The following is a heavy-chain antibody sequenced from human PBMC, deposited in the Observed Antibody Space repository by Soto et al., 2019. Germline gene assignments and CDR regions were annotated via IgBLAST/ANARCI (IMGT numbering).Heavy chain of an antibody. CDR3: TTGEGNYFDS. J-gene: IGHJ4*02. V-gene: IGHV3-15*07. Sequence: EVQLVESGGDLVKPGGSLRLSCAASGFTFSDAWMHWVRQAPGKGLEWVGRIKSKTHGETTDYAAPVKGRFTISRDDSKNTVYLQMNSLKTEDTGVYYCTTGEGNYFDSWCPGTLVTSSS. CDR2: IKSKTHGETT. CDR1: GFTFSDAW. D-gene: IGHD3-10*01.